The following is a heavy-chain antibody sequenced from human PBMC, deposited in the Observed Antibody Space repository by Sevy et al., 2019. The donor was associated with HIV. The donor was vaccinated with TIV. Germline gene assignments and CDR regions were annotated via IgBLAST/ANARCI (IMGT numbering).Heavy chain of an antibody. J-gene: IGHJ3*02. Sequence: GGSLRLSCPASGFTFSNHAMHWVRQAPGKGLEWVAFIRYDGTNKYYADSVKGRFTISRDNSKNTLYLQMNSLRPEDTAVYYCARDRKVLLVVYAIPFDVFDIWGQGTMVTVSS. V-gene: IGHV3-30*02. CDR2: IRYDGTNK. CDR1: GFTFSNHA. D-gene: IGHD2-8*02. CDR3: ARDRKVLLVVYAIPFDVFDI.